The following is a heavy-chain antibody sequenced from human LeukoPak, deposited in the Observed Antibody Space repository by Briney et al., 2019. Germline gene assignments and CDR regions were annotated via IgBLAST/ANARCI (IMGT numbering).Heavy chain of an antibody. V-gene: IGHV3-48*02. CDR2: ITASGTAM. D-gene: IGHD1-26*01. Sequence: GGSLRLSCAASGFTSSSYWMNWVRQAPGKGLEWVSHITASGTAMFYADSVKGRFTISRDNAKNSLYLQMNSLRDEDTAVYYCASSGSYRFDYWGQGTLVTVSS. CDR3: ASSGSYRFDY. J-gene: IGHJ4*02. CDR1: GFTSSSYW.